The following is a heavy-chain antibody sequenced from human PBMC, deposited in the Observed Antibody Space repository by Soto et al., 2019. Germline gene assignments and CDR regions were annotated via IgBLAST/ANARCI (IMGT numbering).Heavy chain of an antibody. J-gene: IGHJ4*02. D-gene: IGHD5-12*01. V-gene: IGHV3-66*01. CDR1: GFTVSSNY. CDR3: ARGLYSGWHYFDY. Sequence: EVQLVESGGGLVQPGGSLRLSCAASGFTVSSNYMSWVRQAPGKGLEWVSVIYSGGSTYYANSVKGRFTISRDNSKNTLHLQMNSLRAEETAVYYCARGLYSGWHYFDYWGQGTLVTVSS. CDR2: IYSGGST.